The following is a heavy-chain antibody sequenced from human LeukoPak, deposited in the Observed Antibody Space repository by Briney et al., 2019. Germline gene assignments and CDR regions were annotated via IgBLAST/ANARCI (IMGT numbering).Heavy chain of an antibody. J-gene: IGHJ4*02. V-gene: IGHV3-23*01. CDR1: GFTFSSYA. CDR3: AKQNPPIVVVTLSDY. CDR2: ITGTGGTT. Sequence: GGSLRLSCAASGFTFSSYAMSWVRQAPGKGLEWVSTITGTGGTTYYADSVKGRFTISRDNSKNTLYMQMNSLRAEDTAVYYCAKQNPPIVVVTLSDYWGQGTLVTVSS. D-gene: IGHD2-21*02.